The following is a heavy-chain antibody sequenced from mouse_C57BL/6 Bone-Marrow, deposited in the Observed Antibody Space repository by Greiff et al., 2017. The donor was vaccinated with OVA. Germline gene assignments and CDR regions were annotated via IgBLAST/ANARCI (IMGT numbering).Heavy chain of an antibody. CDR1: GYTFTDYE. CDR3: TREGSYYYGSSL. D-gene: IGHD1-1*01. CDR2: IDPETGGT. Sequence: VQLQQSGAELVRPGASVTLSCKASGYTFTDYEMHWVKQTPVHGLEWIGAIDPETGGTAYNQKFKGKAILTADKSSSTAYMELRSLTSEDSAVYYCTREGSYYYGSSLGGQGTRVTVSA. V-gene: IGHV1-15*01. J-gene: IGHJ3*01.